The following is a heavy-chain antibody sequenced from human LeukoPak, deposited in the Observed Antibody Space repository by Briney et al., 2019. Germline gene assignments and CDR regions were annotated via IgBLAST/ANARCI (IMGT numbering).Heavy chain of an antibody. V-gene: IGHV3-7*05. CDR1: GFTFSSYW. D-gene: IGHD2-15*01. J-gene: IGHJ6*02. CDR2: IKQDGSEK. Sequence: PGGSLRLSCAAPGFTFSSYWMSWVRQAPGKGLEWVANIKQDGSEKYYVDSVKGRFTISRDNAKNSLYLQMNSLRAEDTAVYYCARDIVVVVAAYYYYYGMDVWGQGTTVTVSS. CDR3: ARDIVVVVAAYYYYYGMDV.